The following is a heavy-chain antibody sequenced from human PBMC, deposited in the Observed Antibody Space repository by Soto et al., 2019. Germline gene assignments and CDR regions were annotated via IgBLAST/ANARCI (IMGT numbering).Heavy chain of an antibody. V-gene: IGHV4-39*01. Sequence: QLQLQESGPGLVKASETLSLTCTVSGGSISSSSYYWGWIRQPPGKGLEWIGSIYYSGSTNYNPSLRRPATLSVDAPKNQFSPKLSSVTAADSAVYYCATQGGGGRSFDYWGQGTLVTVSS. D-gene: IGHD2-15*01. CDR3: ATQGGGGRSFDY. CDR2: IYYSGST. J-gene: IGHJ4*02. CDR1: GGSISSSSYY.